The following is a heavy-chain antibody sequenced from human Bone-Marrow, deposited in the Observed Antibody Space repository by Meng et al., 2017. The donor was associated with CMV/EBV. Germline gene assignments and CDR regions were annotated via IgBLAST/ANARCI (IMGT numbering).Heavy chain of an antibody. CDR1: GFTVSSTY. CDR3: ARVNRAAQYDWFDP. D-gene: IGHD6-25*01. CDR2: IYSGGST. V-gene: IGHV3-53*01. Sequence: AASGFTVSSTYMTWVRQPPGKGLEWVSSIYSGGSTYYADSVKGRFTISRDNSKNTLYLQMNSLAAEDTAIYYCARVNRAAQYDWFDPWGPGTLVTVSS. J-gene: IGHJ5*02.